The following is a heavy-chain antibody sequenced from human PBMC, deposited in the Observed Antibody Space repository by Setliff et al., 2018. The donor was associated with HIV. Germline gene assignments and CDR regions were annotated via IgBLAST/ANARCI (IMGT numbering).Heavy chain of an antibody. CDR1: GYTFINYG. D-gene: IGHD2-21*01. CDR3: ARGGPARVALLYWFDP. V-gene: IGHV1-18*01. J-gene: IGHJ5*02. Sequence: GASVKVSCKASGYTFINYGINWLRQAPGQGLEWVGWINPYNGSTKYGQKFQGTVTMTRDTTTSTAYLELRRLRSDDTAVYFCARGGPARVALLYWFDPWGQGTLVTVSS. CDR2: INPYNGST.